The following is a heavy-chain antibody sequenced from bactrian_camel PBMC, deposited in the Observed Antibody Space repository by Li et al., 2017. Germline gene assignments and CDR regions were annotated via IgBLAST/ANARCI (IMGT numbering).Heavy chain of an antibody. Sequence: HVQLVESGGGSVQAGGSLKLSCVASGYNFTSHCMGWFRQGTGNERETVAYIGAAGYELYTESAKGRFTVSRDNAKNTLFLQMTSLKPEDTAVYYCAADLRAASPRCPRRWAALPGRSVWGQGTQVTVS. CDR3: AADLRAASPRCPRRWAALPGRSV. D-gene: IGHD5*01. CDR1: GYNFTSHC. CDR2: IGAAGYE. V-gene: IGHV3S63*01. J-gene: IGHJ4*01.